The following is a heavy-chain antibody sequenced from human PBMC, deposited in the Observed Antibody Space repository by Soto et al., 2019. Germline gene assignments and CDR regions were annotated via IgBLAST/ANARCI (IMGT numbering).Heavy chain of an antibody. Sequence: QVQLVESGGGVVQPGRYLRLSCAASGFTFSSYAMHWVRQAPGKGLEWVAVISYDGSNKYYADSVKGRFTISRDNSKNTLYLQMNSLRAEDTAVYYCARDRAASTYYYDSRAAFDIWGQGTMLTVSS. CDR2: ISYDGSNK. J-gene: IGHJ3*02. V-gene: IGHV3-30-3*01. CDR1: GFTFSSYA. CDR3: ARDRAASTYYYDSRAAFDI. D-gene: IGHD3-22*01.